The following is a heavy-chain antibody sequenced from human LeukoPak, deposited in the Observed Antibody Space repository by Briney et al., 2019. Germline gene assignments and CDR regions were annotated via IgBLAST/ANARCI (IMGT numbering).Heavy chain of an antibody. V-gene: IGHV3-23*01. CDR1: GFTFSSYG. CDR2: ISGSGGST. D-gene: IGHD1-7*01. Sequence: GSLRLSCAASGFTFSSYGMSWVRQAPGKGLEWVSAISGSGGSTYSADSVKGRFTISRDNSKNTLYLQMNSLRAEDTAVYYCAKDRPITGTTGWFDYWGQGTLVTVSS. CDR3: AKDRPITGTTGWFDY. J-gene: IGHJ4*02.